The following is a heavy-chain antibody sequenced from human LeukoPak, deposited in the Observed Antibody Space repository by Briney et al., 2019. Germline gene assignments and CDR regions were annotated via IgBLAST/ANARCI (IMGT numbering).Heavy chain of an antibody. J-gene: IGHJ6*03. D-gene: IGHD3-22*01. Sequence: GRSLRLSCAASGFTFSSYSMNWVRQAPGKGLEWVSSISSSSSYIYYADSVKGRFTISRDNAKNSLYLQMNSLRAEDTAVYYCARWAELIEDYYYDSSGRDYYMDVWGKGTTVTVSS. CDR2: ISSSSSYI. CDR3: ARWAELIEDYYYDSSGRDYYMDV. V-gene: IGHV3-21*01. CDR1: GFTFSSYS.